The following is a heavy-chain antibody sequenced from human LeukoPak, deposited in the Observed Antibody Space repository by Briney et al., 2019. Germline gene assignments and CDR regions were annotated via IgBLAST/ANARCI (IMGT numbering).Heavy chain of an antibody. V-gene: IGHV4-31*03. CDR2: IYYSGST. CDR3: ARDQAGELRPLAFDI. J-gene: IGHJ3*02. Sequence: PSQTLSLTCTVSGGSISSGGYYWSWIRQHPGKGLEWIGYIYYSGSTYYNPSLKSRVTISVDTSKNQFSLKLSSVTAADTAVYYCARDQAGELRPLAFDIWGQGTMVTVSS. D-gene: IGHD1-7*01. CDR1: GGSISSGGYY.